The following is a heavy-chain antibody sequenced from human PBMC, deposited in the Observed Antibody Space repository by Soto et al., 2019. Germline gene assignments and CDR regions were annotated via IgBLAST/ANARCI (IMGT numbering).Heavy chain of an antibody. V-gene: IGHV4-61*01. Sequence: PPETLSLTCTVSGGSVSGGSYFWSWVRQPPGKGLEWIGYFYYSGSTKYNPSLKSRVTILEDTSKNQFSLKLNSVTAADTAVYYCAREGRMGTFDYWGQGALVTVS. D-gene: IGHD1-1*01. J-gene: IGHJ4*02. CDR3: AREGRMGTFDY. CDR1: GGSVSGGSYF. CDR2: FYYSGST.